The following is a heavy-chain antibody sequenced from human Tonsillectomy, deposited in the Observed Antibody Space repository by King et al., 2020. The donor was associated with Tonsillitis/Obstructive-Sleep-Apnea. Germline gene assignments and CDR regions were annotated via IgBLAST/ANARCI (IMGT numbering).Heavy chain of an antibody. Sequence: VQLVESGAEVQKPGESLRISCKGSGYSFTTYWITWVRQMPGKGLEWMGRIDPSDSYTNYSPSFQGHVTISVDKSISTAYLQWSSLKASDTAMYYCAYSTSTSDMDVWGQGXTVTVSS. CDR3: AYSTSTSDMDV. D-gene: IGHD6-13*01. V-gene: IGHV5-10-1*03. J-gene: IGHJ6*02. CDR1: GYSFTTYW. CDR2: IDPSDSYT.